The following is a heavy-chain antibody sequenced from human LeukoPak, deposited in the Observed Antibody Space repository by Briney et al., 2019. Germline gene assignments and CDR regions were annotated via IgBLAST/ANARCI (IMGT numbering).Heavy chain of an antibody. J-gene: IGHJ4*02. V-gene: IGHV3-21*01. CDR1: GFAFNSYT. CDR2: ITSRSSHI. Sequence: GGSLRLSCEASGFAFNSYTITWVRQAPGKGLESVSSITSRSSHIYIADSVKGRFTISRDNSKNTLYVQMNSLRAEDTAVYYCAREGVDGYNIQYYFDYWGQGTLVTVSS. D-gene: IGHD5-24*01. CDR3: AREGVDGYNIQYYFDY.